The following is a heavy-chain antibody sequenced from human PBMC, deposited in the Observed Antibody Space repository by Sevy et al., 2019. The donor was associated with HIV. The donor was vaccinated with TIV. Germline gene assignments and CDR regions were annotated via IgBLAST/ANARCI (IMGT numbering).Heavy chain of an antibody. Sequence: GGSLRLSCAASGFTFSSYAMSWVRQAPGKGLEWVSAIRGSGGSTYYADSVKGRFTISRDNSKNTLYLQMNSLRAEDTAVYYCAKGPLGGYYYDSSGPIDYWGQGTLVTVSS. V-gene: IGHV3-23*01. CDR1: GFTFSSYA. CDR3: AKGPLGGYYYDSSGPIDY. CDR2: IRGSGGST. J-gene: IGHJ4*02. D-gene: IGHD3-22*01.